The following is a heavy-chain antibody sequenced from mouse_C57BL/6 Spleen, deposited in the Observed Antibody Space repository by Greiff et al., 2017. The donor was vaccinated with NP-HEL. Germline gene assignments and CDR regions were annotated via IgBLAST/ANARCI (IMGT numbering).Heavy chain of an antibody. CDR1: GYTFTSYW. Sequence: VQLQQSGTVLARPGASVKMSCKTSGYTFTSYWMHWVKQRPGQGLEWIGAIYPGNSDTSYNQKFKGKAKLTAGTSASTAYMELSSLTNEDSAVYYYTSQGSSPAWFAYWGQGTLVTVSA. D-gene: IGHD1-1*01. V-gene: IGHV1-5*01. CDR2: IYPGNSDT. CDR3: TSQGSSPAWFAY. J-gene: IGHJ3*01.